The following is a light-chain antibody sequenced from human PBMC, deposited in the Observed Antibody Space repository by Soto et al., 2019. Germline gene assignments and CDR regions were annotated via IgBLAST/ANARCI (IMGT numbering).Light chain of an antibody. CDR2: DAS. V-gene: IGKV1-5*01. Sequence: IPLTPSPSTLSSSVGDRVTITCRASQSISSWLAWYQQKPGKAPKLLIYDASSLESGVPSRFSGSGSGTEFTLTISSLQPDDFATYYCQQDNSYSRTFGQGTKVDIK. J-gene: IGKJ1*01. CDR3: QQDNSYSRT. CDR1: QSISSW.